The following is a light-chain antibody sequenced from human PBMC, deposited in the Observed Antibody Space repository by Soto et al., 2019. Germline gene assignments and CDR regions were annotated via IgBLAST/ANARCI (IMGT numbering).Light chain of an antibody. Sequence: DIRMTQSPSTLSTSVGDRVTITCRARQNIRGWLAWYQQKPGKAPKLLIYDASTLESGVPSRFSGSGYGTEFTLTISSLQPDDFATYYCQQCNSYSWSFGQGTTVAIK. CDR2: DAS. V-gene: IGKV1-5*01. CDR3: QQCNSYSWS. J-gene: IGKJ1*01. CDR1: QNIRGW.